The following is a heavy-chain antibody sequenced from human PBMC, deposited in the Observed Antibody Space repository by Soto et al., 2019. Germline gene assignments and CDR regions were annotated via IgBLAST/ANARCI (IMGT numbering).Heavy chain of an antibody. V-gene: IGHV3-48*02. D-gene: IGHD6-19*01. CDR1: GFTFSSYS. J-gene: IGHJ6*02. CDR3: ARDWQWKPLWADV. Sequence: GGSLRLSCAASGFTFSSYSMNWVRQAPGKGLEWVSYISSSSSTIYYADTVKGRITISRDNAKNSLYLQMNSLRYEDTAVYYCARDWQWKPLWADVWGQGTTVTVSS. CDR2: ISSSSSTI.